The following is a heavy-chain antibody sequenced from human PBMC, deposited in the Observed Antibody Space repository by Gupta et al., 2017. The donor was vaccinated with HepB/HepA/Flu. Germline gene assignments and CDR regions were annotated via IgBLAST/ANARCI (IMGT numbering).Heavy chain of an antibody. CDR1: GGTFSSYA. CDR3: ARARPCSGGSCYPTGDYYYMDV. Sequence: QVQLVQSGAEVKKPGSSVKVSCKASGGTFSSYAISWVRQAPGQGLEWMGGIIPIFGTANYAQKFQGRVTITADESTSTAYMELSSLRSEDTAVYYCARARPCSGGSCYPTGDYYYMDVWGKGTTVTVSS. J-gene: IGHJ6*03. D-gene: IGHD2-15*01. CDR2: IIPIFGTA. V-gene: IGHV1-69*01.